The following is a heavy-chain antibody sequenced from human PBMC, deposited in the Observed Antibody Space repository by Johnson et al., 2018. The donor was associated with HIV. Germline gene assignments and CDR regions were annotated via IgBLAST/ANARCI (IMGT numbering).Heavy chain of an antibody. CDR1: AFTFDDFV. V-gene: IGHV3-43D*04. Sequence: EVQVVESGGVVVQPGGSLRLSCAASAFTFDDFVMHWVRQGPGKGLEWVSLLCWDGGGVGYADSVQGRFTISRDNAKNSLYLQMNSLRAEDTALYYCARGFLVGLPFDIWGQGTMVTVSS. J-gene: IGHJ3*02. D-gene: IGHD1-26*01. CDR2: LCWDGGGV. CDR3: ARGFLVGLPFDI.